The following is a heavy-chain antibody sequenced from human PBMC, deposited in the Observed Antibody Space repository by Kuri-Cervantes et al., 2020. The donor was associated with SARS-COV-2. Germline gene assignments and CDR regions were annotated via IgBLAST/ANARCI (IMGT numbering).Heavy chain of an antibody. CDR3: ASDGVSGSLSLDF. D-gene: IGHD6-19*01. Sequence: SVKVSCKASGGTFSSYAISWVRQAPGQGLEWMGGIMPALGMPNYAQKFRGRVTLTADTSTTTAYLELSGLKTEGTALYYCASDGVSGSLSLDFWGQGTLVTVSS. J-gene: IGHJ4*02. V-gene: IGHV1-69*10. CDR2: IMPALGMP. CDR1: GGTFSSYA.